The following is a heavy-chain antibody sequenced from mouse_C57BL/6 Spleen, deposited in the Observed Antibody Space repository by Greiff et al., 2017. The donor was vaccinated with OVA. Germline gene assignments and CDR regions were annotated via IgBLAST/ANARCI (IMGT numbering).Heavy chain of an antibody. Sequence: VQLQQSGAELVRPGASVTLSCKASGYTFTDYEMHWVKQTPVHGLEWIGAIDPETGGTAYNQKFKGKAILTADKSSSTAYMELRSLTSEDSAVYDCTRYYGNYVGCDDWGKGTTLTVSS. D-gene: IGHD2-1*01. J-gene: IGHJ2*01. CDR1: GYTFTDYE. V-gene: IGHV1-15*01. CDR3: TRYYGNYVGCDD. CDR2: IDPETGGT.